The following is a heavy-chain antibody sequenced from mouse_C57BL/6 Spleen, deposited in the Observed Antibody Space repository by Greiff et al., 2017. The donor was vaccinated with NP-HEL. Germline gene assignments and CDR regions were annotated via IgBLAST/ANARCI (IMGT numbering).Heavy chain of an antibody. J-gene: IGHJ4*01. CDR2: IDPETGGT. CDR1: GYTFTDYE. Sequence: QVQLKESGAELVRPGASVTLSCKASGYTFTDYEMHWVKQTPVHGLEWIGAIDPETGGTAYNQKFKGKAILTADKSSSTAYMELRSLTSEDSAVYYCTRSPYSKGMDYWGQGTSVTVSS. V-gene: IGHV1-15*01. D-gene: IGHD2-5*01. CDR3: TRSPYSKGMDY.